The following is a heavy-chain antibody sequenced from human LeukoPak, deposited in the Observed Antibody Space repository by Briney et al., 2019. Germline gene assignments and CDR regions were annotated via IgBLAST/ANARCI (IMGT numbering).Heavy chain of an antibody. D-gene: IGHD2-15*01. CDR1: GGSFSGYY. J-gene: IGHJ5*02. V-gene: IGHV4-59*01. Sequence: SETLSLTCAVYGGSFSGYYWSWIRQPPGKGLEWIGYIYYSGSTNYNPPLKSRVTISVDTSKNQFSLKLSSVTAADTAVYYCARVSSGGSCYSGCWFDPWGQGTLVTVSS. CDR3: ARVSSGGSCYSGCWFDP. CDR2: IYYSGST.